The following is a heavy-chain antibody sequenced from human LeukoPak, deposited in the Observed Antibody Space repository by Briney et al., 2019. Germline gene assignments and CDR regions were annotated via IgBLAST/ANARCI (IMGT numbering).Heavy chain of an antibody. CDR2: INSDGSWT. Sequence: GGSLRLSCAASGNYWMHWVRQAPGKGLVWVSHINSDGSWTSYADSVKGRFTISKDNAKNTVYLQMNNLRAEDAAVYYCVSFYEAYWGRGTLVTVSS. CDR1: GNYW. D-gene: IGHD2/OR15-2a*01. J-gene: IGHJ4*02. CDR3: VSFYEAY. V-gene: IGHV3-74*01.